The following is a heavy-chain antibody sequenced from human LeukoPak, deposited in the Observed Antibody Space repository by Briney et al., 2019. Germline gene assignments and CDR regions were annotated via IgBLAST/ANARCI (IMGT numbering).Heavy chain of an antibody. CDR2: IYYSGST. CDR3: ARYGSGTYPRFDY. J-gene: IGHJ4*02. Sequence: SETLSLTCTVSVGPISGYYWSWIRQPPGKGLEWIGYIYYSGSTNYNPSLQSRVTISVDTSKNQFSLNLSSVTAADTAVYYCARYGSGTYPRFDYWGRGTLVTVSS. V-gene: IGHV4-59*08. D-gene: IGHD3-10*01. CDR1: VGPISGYY.